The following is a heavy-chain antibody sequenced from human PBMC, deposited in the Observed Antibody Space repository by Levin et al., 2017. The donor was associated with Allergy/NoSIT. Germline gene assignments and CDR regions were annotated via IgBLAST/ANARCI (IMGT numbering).Heavy chain of an antibody. J-gene: IGHJ6*02. CDR2: ISWASGSI. Sequence: PGGSLRLSCVASGFSFDNYAMHWVRQAPGKGLEWVSGISWASGSIGYADSVQGRFTISRDNAKNSLYLQMNSLRPEDTAFYYCARVGARRDYYGLDVWGQGTTVTVSS. D-gene: IGHD6-6*01. CDR1: GFSFDNYA. CDR3: ARVGARRDYYGLDV. V-gene: IGHV3-9*01.